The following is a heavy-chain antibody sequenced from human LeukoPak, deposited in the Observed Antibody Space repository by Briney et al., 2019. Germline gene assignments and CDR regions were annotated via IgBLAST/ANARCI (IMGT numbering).Heavy chain of an antibody. CDR1: GGTFSSYA. V-gene: IGHV1-69*13. D-gene: IGHD2-15*01. CDR3: ARGAASRYCSGGSCPGDY. Sequence: ASVKVSCKASGGTFSSYAISWVRQAPGQGLEWMGGIIPIFGTANYAQKFQGRVTITADESTSTAYMELSSLRSEDTAVYYCARGAASRYCSGGSCPGDYWGQGTLVAVSS. CDR2: IIPIFGTA. J-gene: IGHJ4*02.